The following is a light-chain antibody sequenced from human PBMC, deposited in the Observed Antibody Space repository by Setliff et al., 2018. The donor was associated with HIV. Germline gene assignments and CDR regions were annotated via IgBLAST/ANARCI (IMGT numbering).Light chain of an antibody. CDR2: DVS. Sequence: QSVLTQPASVSGSPGQSITISCTGTSSDVGGYNFVSWYQQHPGKAPKLMIYDVSNRPSGVSHRFSGSKSGNTASLTISGLQPEDEADYYCQSYDSSLSGYVFGTGTKVTVL. CDR3: QSYDSSLSGYV. J-gene: IGLJ1*01. V-gene: IGLV2-14*03. CDR1: SSDVGGYNF.